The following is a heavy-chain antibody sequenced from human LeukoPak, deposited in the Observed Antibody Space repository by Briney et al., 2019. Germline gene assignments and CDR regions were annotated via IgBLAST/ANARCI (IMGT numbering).Heavy chain of an antibody. J-gene: IGHJ4*02. CDR3: AREGEIWLQLLLDY. V-gene: IGHV3-21*01. CDR1: VFTFGGYT. D-gene: IGHD5-24*01. Sequence: PGESLRLSCAASVFTFGGYTMNWVRQAPGKGLEWVSSISASNSYIYYADSVKGRFTISRDNAKTSLYLQMNSLRAEDTAVYYCAREGEIWLQLLLDYWGQGTLVTVSS. CDR2: ISASNSYI.